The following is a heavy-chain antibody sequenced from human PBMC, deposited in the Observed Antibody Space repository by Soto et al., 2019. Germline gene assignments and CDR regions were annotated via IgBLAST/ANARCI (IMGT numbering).Heavy chain of an antibody. J-gene: IGHJ3*02. CDR3: AKDLHYRDYTLGAFDI. CDR2: ISGSGGST. V-gene: IGHV3-23*01. D-gene: IGHD4-17*01. CDR1: GGSISSGGYY. Sequence: ETLSLTCTVSGGSISSGGYYWTWIRQAPGKGLEWVAAISGSGGSTYYADSVKGRFTITRDNSKNTLYLQMNSLRAEDTAVYYCAKDLHYRDYTLGAFDIWGQGTMVNVSS.